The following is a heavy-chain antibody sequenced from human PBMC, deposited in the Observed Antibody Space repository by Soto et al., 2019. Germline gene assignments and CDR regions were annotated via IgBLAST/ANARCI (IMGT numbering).Heavy chain of an antibody. Sequence: SETLSLTCTVSGVSISSYYWIWIRQPPGKGLEWIGYIYYSGSTNYNPSLKSRVTISVDTSKNQFSLKLSSVTAADTAVYYCARERNSGSYPRRWFDPWGQGTLVTVSS. V-gene: IGHV4-59*01. J-gene: IGHJ5*02. CDR1: GVSISSYY. D-gene: IGHD1-26*01. CDR2: IYYSGST. CDR3: ARERNSGSYPRRWFDP.